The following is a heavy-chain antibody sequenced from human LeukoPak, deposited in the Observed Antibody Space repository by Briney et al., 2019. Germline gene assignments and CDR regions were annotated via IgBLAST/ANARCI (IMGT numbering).Heavy chain of an antibody. J-gene: IGHJ4*02. V-gene: IGHV3-73*01. CDR3: TRPDYDSSGSTFDY. Sequence: GGSLRLSCEASGFSFSGSAMHWVRQASGKGLEWVGRVRSKANTYATTYAASVKGRFIISRDDSKNTAYLQMNSLKTEDTAVYYCTRPDYDSSGSTFDYWGQGTLVTVSS. D-gene: IGHD3-22*01. CDR1: GFSFSGSA. CDR2: VRSKANTYAT.